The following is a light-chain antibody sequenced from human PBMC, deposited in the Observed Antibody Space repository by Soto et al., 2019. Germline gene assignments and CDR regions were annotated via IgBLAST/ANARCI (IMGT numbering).Light chain of an antibody. CDR3: QQYYSAPIT. V-gene: IGKV4-1*01. Sequence: DIVMTQSPASLALSLGERATMSCKSSQSVLYSSNNKNYLAWFQQKPSQPPKLLIYWASTRESGVPDRFSGSGSGTDFTLTISSLQAEDVAVYYCQQYYSAPITFGHGTRLE. CDR1: QSVLYSSNNKNY. J-gene: IGKJ5*01. CDR2: WAS.